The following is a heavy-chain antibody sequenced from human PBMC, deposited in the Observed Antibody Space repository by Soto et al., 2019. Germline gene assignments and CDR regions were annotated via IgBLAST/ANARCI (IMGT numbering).Heavy chain of an antibody. Sequence: SETLSLTCAVYGGSFSGYYWSWIRQPPGKGLEWIGEINHSGSTNYNPSLKSRVTISVDTSKNQFSLKLSSVTAADTAVYYCAREPVYYGAGGYGYNYYHGMDVWVQGPTVS. CDR1: GGSFSGYY. D-gene: IGHD3-10*01. V-gene: IGHV4-34*01. J-gene: IGHJ6*02. CDR2: INHSGST. CDR3: AREPVYYGAGGYGYNYYHGMDV.